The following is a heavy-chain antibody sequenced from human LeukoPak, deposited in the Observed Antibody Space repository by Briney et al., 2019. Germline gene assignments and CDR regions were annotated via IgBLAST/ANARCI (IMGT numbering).Heavy chain of an antibody. D-gene: IGHD1-26*01. J-gene: IGHJ5*02. CDR1: GDSVTSGDYY. CDR3: ARHLSGSSWFDP. V-gene: IGHV4-30-4*08. Sequence: SETLSLTCTVSGDSVTSGDYYWTWIRQPPGKGLEWVAYMHYTGNTYYNSSLKSRLTISVDTSKNQFSLRLSFVTAADTAMYYCARHLSGSSWFDPWGQGTLVTVSS. CDR2: MHYTGNT.